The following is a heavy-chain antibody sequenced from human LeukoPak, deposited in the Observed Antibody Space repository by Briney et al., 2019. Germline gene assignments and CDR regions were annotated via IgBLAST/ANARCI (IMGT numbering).Heavy chain of an antibody. CDR3: ARHTKSRITMVRGSLGAFDI. Sequence: SETLSLTCTVSGGSISSSSHYWGWIRQPPGKGLEWIGSIYYSGSTYYNPSLKSRVTISVDTSKNQFSLKLSSVTAADTAVYYCARHTKSRITMVRGSLGAFDIWGQGTMVTVSS. CDR1: GGSISSSSHY. V-gene: IGHV4-39*01. CDR2: IYYSGST. J-gene: IGHJ3*02. D-gene: IGHD3-10*01.